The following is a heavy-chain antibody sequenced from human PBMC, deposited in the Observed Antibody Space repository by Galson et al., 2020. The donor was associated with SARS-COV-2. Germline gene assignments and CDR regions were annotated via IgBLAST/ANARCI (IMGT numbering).Heavy chain of an antibody. CDR2: IYPVDSDT. J-gene: IGHJ4*02. CDR3: ARSDTTMTAHFDY. Sequence: GESLKISCKGFGYSFTNYWIGWVRQMPGKGLEWMGIIYPVDSDTRYSPSFQGQVTISVDKSISTAYLQWSTLKASDTAMYYCARSDTTMTAHFDYWGQGTLVTVSS. V-gene: IGHV5-51*01. D-gene: IGHD5-18*01. CDR1: GYSFTNYW.